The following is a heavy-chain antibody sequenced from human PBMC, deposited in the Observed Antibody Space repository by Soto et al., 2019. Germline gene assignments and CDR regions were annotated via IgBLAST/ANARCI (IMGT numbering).Heavy chain of an antibody. CDR1: GGTFSSYA. CDR3: ARGATDIVVVVAATPEGFDY. J-gene: IGHJ4*02. Sequence: SVKVSCKASGGTFSSYAISWVRQAPGQGLEWMGGIIPIFGTANYAQKFQGRVTITADESTSTAYMELRSLRSDDTAVYYCARGATDIVVVVAATPEGFDYWGQGTLVTVSS. D-gene: IGHD2-15*01. CDR2: IIPIFGTA. V-gene: IGHV1-69*13.